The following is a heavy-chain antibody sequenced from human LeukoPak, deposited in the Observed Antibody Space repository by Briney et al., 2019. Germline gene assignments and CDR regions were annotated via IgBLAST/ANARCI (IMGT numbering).Heavy chain of an antibody. CDR2: ISPNSGAT. D-gene: IGHD3-16*01. J-gene: IGHJ5*02. CDR1: GYTFTGYY. V-gene: IGHV1-2*06. Sequence: GASMKVSCKASGYTFTGYYIHWVRQAPGQGLEWMGRISPNSGATNYAQKFQDRVTVTRDTSINTAYMELSRLTSDDTAVYYCAGKSATVGDNWFDPWGQGTRVTVSS. CDR3: AGKSATVGDNWFDP.